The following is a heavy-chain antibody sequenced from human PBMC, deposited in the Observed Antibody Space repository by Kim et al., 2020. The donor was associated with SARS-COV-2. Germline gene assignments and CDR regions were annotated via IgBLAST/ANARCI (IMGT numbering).Heavy chain of an antibody. Sequence: ANSVKGRFTITSDNYKNTLYLQMNSLRAEDTAVYYCANWGQVGATPFDYWGQGTLVTVSS. V-gene: IGHV3-23*01. D-gene: IGHD1-26*01. CDR3: ANWGQVGATPFDY. J-gene: IGHJ4*02.